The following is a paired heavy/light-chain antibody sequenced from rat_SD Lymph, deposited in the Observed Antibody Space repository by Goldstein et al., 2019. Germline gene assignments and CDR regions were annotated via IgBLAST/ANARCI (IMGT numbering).Light chain of an antibody. CDR2: GAS. CDR1: EGIYSN. J-gene: IGKJ5*01. V-gene: IGKV12S27*01. CDR3: QQSYKFPLT. Sequence: DIQMTQSPPSLSASLGETISIECLASEGIYSNLAWYQQKPGKSPQLLIYGASSLQDGVPSRFSGSGSGTQFSLKISSMQPEDEADYFCQQSYKFPLTFGSGTKLEIK.
Heavy chain of an antibody. CDR3: TTSGMDA. Sequence: EVQLQQSGAELVRPGTSVKLSCKVSGDTITAYYMHFVKQRPGQGLEWIGRIDPEDDSTKYAEKFKNKATLTADTSSNTAYLKLSSLTSEDTATYFCTTSGMDAWGQGASVTVSS. D-gene: IGHD4-3*01. CDR2: IDPEDDST. J-gene: IGHJ4*01. CDR1: GDTITAYY. V-gene: IGHV1-6*01.